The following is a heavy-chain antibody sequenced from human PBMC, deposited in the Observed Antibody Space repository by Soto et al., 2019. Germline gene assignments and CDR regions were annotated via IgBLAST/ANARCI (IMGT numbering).Heavy chain of an antibody. V-gene: IGHV3-11*01. CDR1: GFTFSDYY. CDR3: ASPLSTDDDAFDI. D-gene: IGHD4-17*01. CDR2: ISSSGSTI. Sequence: PGGSLRLSCGASGFTFSDYYMSWIRQAPGKGLEWVSYISSSGSTIYYADSVKGRFTISRDNAKNSLYLQMNSLRAEDTAVYYCASPLSTDDDAFDIWGQGTMVTVSS. J-gene: IGHJ3*02.